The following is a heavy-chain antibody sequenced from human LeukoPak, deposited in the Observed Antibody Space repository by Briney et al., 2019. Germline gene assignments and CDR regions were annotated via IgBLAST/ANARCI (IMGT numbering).Heavy chain of an antibody. CDR1: GFTFSSYS. V-gene: IGHV3-21*01. J-gene: IGHJ4*02. CDR3: ARAPLSGNSYSGSYYPDY. D-gene: IGHD1-26*01. CDR2: ISSSSSYI. Sequence: GGSLRLSCAASGFTFSSYSMNWVRHAPGKGLEWVSSISSSSSYIYYADSVKGRFTTSRDNAKNSLCLQMNSLRAEDTAVYYCARAPLSGNSYSGSYYPDYWGQGTLVTVSS.